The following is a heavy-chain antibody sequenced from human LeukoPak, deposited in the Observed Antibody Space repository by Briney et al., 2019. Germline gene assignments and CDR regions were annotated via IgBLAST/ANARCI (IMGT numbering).Heavy chain of an antibody. CDR3: ARRPRRDGYNYYYYYYMDV. CDR2: IYSGGST. V-gene: IGHV3-66*04. J-gene: IGHJ6*03. CDR1: GFTVTSNY. Sequence: GGSLRLSRAASGFTVTSNYMNWVRQAPGKGLEWGSSIYSGGSTSYADSVKGRFTISRDSSKNTLYLQMNSLRAEDTAVYYCARRPRRDGYNYYYYYYMDVWGKGTTVTVSS. D-gene: IGHD5-24*01.